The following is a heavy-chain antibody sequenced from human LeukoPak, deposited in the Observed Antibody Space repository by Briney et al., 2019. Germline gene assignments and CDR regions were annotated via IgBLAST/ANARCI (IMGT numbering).Heavy chain of an antibody. CDR1: GFTFSTYG. V-gene: IGHV3-30*18. D-gene: IGHD2-2*02. CDR2: ISYDETKK. CDR3: AKDFSACSSSNCYSGYYGMDV. J-gene: IGHJ6*02. Sequence: GRSLRLSCAASGFTFSTYGMHWVRQAPGKGREWVTGISYDETKKYYAESVKGRFTISRDNSENTVSLQMNSLRAEDTAVYYCAKDFSACSSSNCYSGYYGMDVWGRGTTVTVSS.